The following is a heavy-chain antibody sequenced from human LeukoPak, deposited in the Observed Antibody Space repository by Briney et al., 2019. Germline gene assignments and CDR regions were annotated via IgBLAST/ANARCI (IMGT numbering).Heavy chain of an antibody. Sequence: ASVKLSCTASGYTFSAHYIHWVRQAPGQGLEWMGVLHPTGSSTNYAQKFQGRVTMTRDTSTSTVYMELRGLTSEDTAVYYCAIDDFDTAMVYNFFDPWGPGTLVTVSS. CDR3: AIDDFDTAMVYNFFDP. CDR2: LHPTGSST. J-gene: IGHJ5*02. D-gene: IGHD5-18*01. V-gene: IGHV1-46*01. CDR1: GYTFSAHY.